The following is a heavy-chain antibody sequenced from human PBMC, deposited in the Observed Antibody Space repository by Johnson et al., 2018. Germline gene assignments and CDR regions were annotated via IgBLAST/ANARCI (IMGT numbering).Heavy chain of an antibody. D-gene: IGHD2-8*01. CDR3: TRDPCGNGGCYGSY. V-gene: IGHV3-33*08. CDR1: GFNISPYA. Sequence: QVQLVESGGGVVQPGKSLRLSCAASGFNISPYAMHWVRQAPGKGLEWVTAILSDGSSEYYAESVGGRFTISRDNSRNTLYLQMDSLTPEDTAVYYCTRDPCGNGGCYGSYWGQGTLVTVSS. J-gene: IGHJ4*02. CDR2: ILSDGSSE.